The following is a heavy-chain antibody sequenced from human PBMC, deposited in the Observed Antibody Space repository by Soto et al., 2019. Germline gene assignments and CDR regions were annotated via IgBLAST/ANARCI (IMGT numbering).Heavy chain of an antibody. J-gene: IGHJ4*02. CDR1: GFTFSNAW. CDR2: IKSKTDGGTT. D-gene: IGHD2-15*01. V-gene: IGHV3-15*01. CDR3: ARLGYCSGGSCYYTPYFDY. Sequence: EVQLVESGGGLVKPGGSLRLSCAASGFTFSNAWMSWVRQAPGKGLEWVGRIKSKTDGGTTDDAAPVKGRFTISRDDSKNTLYLQMNSRKTEDTAVYYCARLGYCSGGSCYYTPYFDYWGQGTLVTVSS.